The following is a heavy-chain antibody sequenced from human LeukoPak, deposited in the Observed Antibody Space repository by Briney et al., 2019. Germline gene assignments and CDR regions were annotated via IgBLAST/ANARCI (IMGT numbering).Heavy chain of an antibody. CDR3: ARDISGSQGGAFDI. Sequence: PGGSLRLSCAASGFTFSSYSMNWVRQAPGKGLEWVSSISGSSSYIYYADSVKGRFTISRDNARNSLFLQMNSLRVEDTAVFYCARDISGSQGGAFDIWGQGTMVTVSS. CDR2: ISGSSSYI. V-gene: IGHV3-21*01. D-gene: IGHD6-19*01. CDR1: GFTFSSYS. J-gene: IGHJ3*02.